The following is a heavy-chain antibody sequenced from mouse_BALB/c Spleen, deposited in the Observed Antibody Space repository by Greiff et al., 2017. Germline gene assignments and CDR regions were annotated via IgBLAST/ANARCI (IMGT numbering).Heavy chain of an antibody. CDR1: GFSLTSYG. Sequence: VQRVESGPGLVAPSQSLSITCTVSGFSLTSYGVHWVRQPPGKGLEWLGVICAGGSTNYNSALMSRLSISKDNSKSQVFLKMNSLQTDDTAMYYCARDSYGNYYAMDYWGQGTSVTVSS. J-gene: IGHJ4*01. CDR3: ARDSYGNYYAMDY. V-gene: IGHV2-9*02. CDR2: ICAGGST. D-gene: IGHD2-1*01.